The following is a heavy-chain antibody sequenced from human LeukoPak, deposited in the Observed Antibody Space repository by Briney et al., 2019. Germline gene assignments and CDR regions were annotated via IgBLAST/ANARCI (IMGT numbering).Heavy chain of an antibody. CDR1: GFTVSSKY. V-gene: IGHV3-53*01. D-gene: IGHD3-10*01. J-gene: IGHJ4*02. Sequence: PGGSLRLSCAASGFTVSSKYINWVRQAPGKGLEWVSLIYGSTSADYADSVKGRFTISRDNSKNTLYLQMNSLRAEDTAVYYCAKKGFGELVIDYWGQGTLVTVSS. CDR2: IYGSTSA. CDR3: AKKGFGELVIDY.